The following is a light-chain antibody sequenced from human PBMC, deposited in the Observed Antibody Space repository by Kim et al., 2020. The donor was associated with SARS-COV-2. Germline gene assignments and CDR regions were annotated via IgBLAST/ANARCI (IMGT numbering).Light chain of an antibody. J-gene: IGLJ2*01. CDR2: VNN. CDR1: SSNIGAGYD. V-gene: IGLV1-40*01. Sequence: RLIISCTGSSSNIGAGYDVHWYQQLPGTAPKLLIYVNNIRPSGVPDRFSGSKSGTSASLAITGLQAEDEADYYCQSYDNSLSGWVFGGGTQLTVL. CDR3: QSYDNSLSGWV.